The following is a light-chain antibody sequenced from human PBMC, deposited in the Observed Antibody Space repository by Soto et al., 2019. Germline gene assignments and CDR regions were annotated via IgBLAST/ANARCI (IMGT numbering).Light chain of an antibody. Sequence: DIQLTQSPSSLSASVGDRVTITCQASQDINNYVNWYQQKPGTAPNLLIYDASTLKPGVPSRFSGSGSGTDFTFTISSLQPEDFATYFCLQSDDLPTFGQGTRLDIK. V-gene: IGKV1-33*01. J-gene: IGKJ5*01. CDR2: DAS. CDR3: LQSDDLPT. CDR1: QDINNY.